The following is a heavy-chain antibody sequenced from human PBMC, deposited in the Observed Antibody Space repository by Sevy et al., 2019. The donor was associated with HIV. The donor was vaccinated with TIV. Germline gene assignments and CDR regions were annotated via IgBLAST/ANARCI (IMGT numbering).Heavy chain of an antibody. CDR3: ARDISSSWYGDYYYYYYGMDV. J-gene: IGHJ6*02. CDR1: GYTFTSYG. Sequence: ASVKVSCKASGYTFTSYGISWVRQAPGQGLEWMGWISAYNGNTNYAQKLQGRVTMTTDTSTSTAYMELRSLRSDDTAVYYCARDISSSWYGDYYYYYYGMDVWDQGTTVTVSS. V-gene: IGHV1-18*01. CDR2: ISAYNGNT. D-gene: IGHD6-13*01.